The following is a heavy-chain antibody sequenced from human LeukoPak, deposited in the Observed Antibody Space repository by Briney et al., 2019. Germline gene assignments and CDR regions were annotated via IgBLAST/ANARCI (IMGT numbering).Heavy chain of an antibody. V-gene: IGHV4-59*12. CDR1: GGSISSYY. J-gene: IGHJ3*02. Sequence: SETLSLTCTVSGGSISSYYWSWIRQPPGKGLEWIGYIYYSGSTNYNPSLKSRVTISVDTSKNQFSLKLSSVTAADTAVYYCARVLLVRVLRAFDIWGQGTMVTVSS. D-gene: IGHD3-3*01. CDR3: ARVLLVRVLRAFDI. CDR2: IYYSGST.